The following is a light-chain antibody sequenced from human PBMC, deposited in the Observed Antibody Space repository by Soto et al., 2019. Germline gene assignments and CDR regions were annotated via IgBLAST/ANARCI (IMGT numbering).Light chain of an antibody. J-gene: IGKJ5*01. CDR2: GAY. CDR3: QQYNNWPPIT. Sequence: EVVMTQSPATLSVSPGEIVTLSFSASQSVRSNLASYQQTPGQSPRLLIYGAYTRATGIPARFSGSWSGTEFTLTISSLQSEDFAVYSCQQYNNWPPITFGQGTRLEIK. CDR1: QSVRSN. V-gene: IGKV3-15*01.